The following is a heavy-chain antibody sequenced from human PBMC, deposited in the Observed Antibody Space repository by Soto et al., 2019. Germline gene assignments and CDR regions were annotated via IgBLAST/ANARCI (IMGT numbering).Heavy chain of an antibody. CDR3: ARDMVRGVPYFDY. D-gene: IGHD3-10*01. Sequence: SEPLSLTCTVSGGSVSSGSYYWSWIRQPPGKGLEWIGYIYYSGSTNYNPSLKSRVTISVDTSKNQFSLKLSSVTAADTAVYYCARDMVRGVPYFDYWGQGTLVTGSS. J-gene: IGHJ4*02. CDR2: IYYSGST. CDR1: GGSVSSGSYY. V-gene: IGHV4-61*01.